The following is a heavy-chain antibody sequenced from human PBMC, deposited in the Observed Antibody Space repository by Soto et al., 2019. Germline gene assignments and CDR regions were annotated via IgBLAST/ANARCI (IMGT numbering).Heavy chain of an antibody. CDR3: ARLGGYYQAFDQ. J-gene: IGHJ4*02. CDR2: IYYSGST. V-gene: IGHV4-59*08. Sequence: PSETLSLTCTDSGGSMNTYYWGWFRQPPGKGLEWVGYIYYSGSTTYSPSLKSRVTISVDTSKNQFSLKLNFVTAADTAVYYCARLGGYYQAFDQWGQGSLVTVS. CDR1: GGSMNTYY. D-gene: IGHD3-22*01.